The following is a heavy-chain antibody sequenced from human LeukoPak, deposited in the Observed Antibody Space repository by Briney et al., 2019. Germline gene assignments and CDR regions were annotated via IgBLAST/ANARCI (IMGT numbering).Heavy chain of an antibody. CDR3: ARDMDTSGHFSWFDP. CDR1: GFTFSNYG. Sequence: GGSLRLSCAASGFTFSNYGMSWVRQAPGKGLEWVSGINWNGGSTGYADSVKGRFTISRDNAKKSLYLQMDSLRTEDTAVYYCARDMDTSGHFSWFDPWGQGARVTVSS. CDR2: INWNGGST. V-gene: IGHV3-20*04. J-gene: IGHJ5*02. D-gene: IGHD3-22*01.